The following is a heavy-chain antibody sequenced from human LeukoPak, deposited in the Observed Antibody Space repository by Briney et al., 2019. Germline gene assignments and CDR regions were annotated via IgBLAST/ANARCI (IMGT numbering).Heavy chain of an antibody. J-gene: IGHJ4*02. V-gene: IGHV3-53*01. D-gene: IGHD3-10*01. CDR2: IYSGGST. CDR1: GFTVSSNY. CDR3: ARQAAGWFGDGPLDY. Sequence: HPGGSLRLSCAASGFTVSSNYMSWVRQAPGKGLEWVSVIYSGGSTYYADSVKGRFTISRDNSKNTLYLQMNSLRAEDTAVYYCARQAAGWFGDGPLDYWGQGTLVTVSS.